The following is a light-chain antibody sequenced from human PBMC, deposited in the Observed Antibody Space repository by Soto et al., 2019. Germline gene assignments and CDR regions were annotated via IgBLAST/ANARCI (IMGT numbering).Light chain of an antibody. J-gene: IGLJ3*02. CDR3: AAWDDSLSGRV. Sequence: QSVLTQPPSASGTPGQRVTISCSGSSSNIGSNYVYWYQQLPGTAPKLLIYRSNQRPSGVPDRFSGSKSGTSASLAISGLRSEDEDDYYCAAWDDSLSGRVFGGGTKLTVL. CDR2: RSN. CDR1: SSNIGSNY. V-gene: IGLV1-47*01.